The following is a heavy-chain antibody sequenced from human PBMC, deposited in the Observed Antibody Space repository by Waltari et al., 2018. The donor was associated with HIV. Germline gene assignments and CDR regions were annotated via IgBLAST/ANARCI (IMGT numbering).Heavy chain of an antibody. CDR1: GFTFTNLA. V-gene: IGHV3-23*04. CDR3: SKDDSTGSSGYYPFHY. J-gene: IGHJ4*02. Sequence: EVQLEESGGGLVRPGGSLQLSCAASGFTFTNLAMKAGRKVEGKGLEWVSASSGRCCSTYDAASVKGRFTISRDNSENTLYLQMNSLRAEDTALYYCSKDDSTGSSGYYPFHYWGQGTLITVSS. D-gene: IGHD3-22*01. CDR2: SSGRCCST.